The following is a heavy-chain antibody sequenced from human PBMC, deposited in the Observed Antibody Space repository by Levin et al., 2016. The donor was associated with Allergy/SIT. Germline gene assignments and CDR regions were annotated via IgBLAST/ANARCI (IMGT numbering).Heavy chain of an antibody. CDR2: IYSGGST. D-gene: IGHD6-19*01. CDR1: GFTVSSNY. J-gene: IGHJ4*02. V-gene: IGHV3-66*01. Sequence: GESLKISCAASGFTVSSNYMSWVRQAPGKGLEWVSVIYSGGSTYYADSVKGRFTISRDNSKNTLYLQMNSLRAEDTAVYYCARDGSAVAGGFDYWGQGTLVTVSS. CDR3: ARDGSAVAGGFDY.